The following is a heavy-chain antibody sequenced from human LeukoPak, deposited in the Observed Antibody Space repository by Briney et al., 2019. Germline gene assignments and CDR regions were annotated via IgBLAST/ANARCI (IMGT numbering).Heavy chain of an antibody. CDR1: GGTFSSYA. D-gene: IGHD1-20*01. V-gene: IGHV1-69*05. CDR2: IIPIFGTA. Sequence: SVKVSCKASGGTFSSYAISWVRQAPGQGLEWMGGIIPIFGTANYAQKFQGRVTITTDESTSTAYMELSSLRSEDTAVYYCARDGRQNNWNVVDWGQGTLDTVSS. CDR3: ARDGRQNNWNVVD. J-gene: IGHJ4*02.